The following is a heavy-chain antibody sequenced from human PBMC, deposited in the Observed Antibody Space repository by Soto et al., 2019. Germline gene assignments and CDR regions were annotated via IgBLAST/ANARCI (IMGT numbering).Heavy chain of an antibody. V-gene: IGHV1-18*01. Sequence: ASVKVSCKASGYTFTSYGISWVLQAPGEGLEWMGWISAYNGNTNYAQKLQGRVTMTTDTSTSTAYMGLSSLRSDDTAVYYCAFLRGPLRDYSNYGMDVCGQGTTVTVAS. CDR3: AFLRGPLRDYSNYGMDV. D-gene: IGHD3-10*01. J-gene: IGHJ6*02. CDR2: ISAYNGNT. CDR1: GYTFTSYG.